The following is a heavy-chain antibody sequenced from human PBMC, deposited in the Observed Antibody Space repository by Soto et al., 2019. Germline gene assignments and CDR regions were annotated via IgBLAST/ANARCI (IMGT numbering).Heavy chain of an antibody. V-gene: IGHV1-2*02. D-gene: IGHD6-13*01. CDR2: IDPNSGDT. CDR3: ARKKYSGSCFYDY. CDR1: GCTFTGYY. Sequence: LVKGSCKASGCTFTGYYIHWLRQAPGKGPEWMGWIDPNSGDTNYAQKFQGRVTMTRGSSISTAYMELSRLRSDDTAVYYCARKKYSGSCFYDYWGQGTLVTVSS. J-gene: IGHJ4*02.